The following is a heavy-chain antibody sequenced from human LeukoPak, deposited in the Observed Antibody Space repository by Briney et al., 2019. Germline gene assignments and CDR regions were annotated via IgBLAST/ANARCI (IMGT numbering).Heavy chain of an antibody. Sequence: PGGSLRLSCAASGFRFGDFDMHWVRQAPGKGLEWVAFIQFDRSSEHYSDSVKGRFTISRDNSNNTLYLQMDSLRLDDTAVYYCVKDLYGGPYRGYFQHWGQGILVTVSS. D-gene: IGHD4/OR15-4a*01. V-gene: IGHV3-30*02. J-gene: IGHJ1*01. CDR2: IQFDRSSE. CDR1: GFRFGDFD. CDR3: VKDLYGGPYRGYFQH.